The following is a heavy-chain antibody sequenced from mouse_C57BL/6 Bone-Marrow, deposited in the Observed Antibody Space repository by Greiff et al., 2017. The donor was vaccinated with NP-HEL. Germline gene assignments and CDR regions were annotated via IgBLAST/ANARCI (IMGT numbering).Heavy chain of an antibody. Sequence: QVQLQQSGAELVKPGASVKVSCKASGYTFTSYWMHWVKQRPGQGLEWIGRIHPSDSDTNYNQKFKGKATLTVDKSSSPAYMQLSSRTSEDSAVYYCGIRGSSGSYYAMDYWGQGTSVTVSS. D-gene: IGHD3-2*02. CDR3: GIRGSSGSYYAMDY. CDR2: IHPSDSDT. CDR1: GYTFTSYW. J-gene: IGHJ4*01. V-gene: IGHV1-74*01.